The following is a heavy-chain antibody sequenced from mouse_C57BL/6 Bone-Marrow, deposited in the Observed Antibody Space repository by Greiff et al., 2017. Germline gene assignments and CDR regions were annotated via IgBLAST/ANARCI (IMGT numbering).Heavy chain of an antibody. CDR2: IYPGNSDT. CDR3: TRWDYGSSDGAMDY. V-gene: IGHV1-5*01. CDR1: GYTFTSYW. Sequence: EVKVVESGTVLARPGASVKMSCKTSGYTFTSYWMHWVKQRPGQGLEWIGAIYPGNSDTSYNQKFKGKAKLTAVTSASTAYMELSSLTTEDSAVYYCTRWDYGSSDGAMDYWGQGTSVTVSS. J-gene: IGHJ4*01. D-gene: IGHD1-1*01.